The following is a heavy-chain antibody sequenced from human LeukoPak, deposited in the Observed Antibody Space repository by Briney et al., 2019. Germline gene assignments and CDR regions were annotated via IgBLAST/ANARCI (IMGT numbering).Heavy chain of an antibody. D-gene: IGHD2-15*01. CDR3: ARVSCSGGSCSHYYYYYYMDV. CDR2: ISAYNGNT. CDR1: GYTFTSYG. V-gene: IGHV1-18*01. J-gene: IGHJ6*03. Sequence: ASVKVSCKASGYTFTSYGISWVRQAPGQGLEWMGWISAYNGNTNYAQKLQGRVTMTTDTSTSTAYMELRSLRSDDAAVYYCARVSCSGGSCSHYYYYYYMDVWGKGTTVTISS.